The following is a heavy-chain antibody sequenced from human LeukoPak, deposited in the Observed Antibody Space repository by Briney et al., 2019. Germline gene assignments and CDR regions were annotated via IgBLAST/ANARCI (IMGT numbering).Heavy chain of an antibody. Sequence: PGGSLRLSCAASGFTFSSYEMNWVRQAPGKGLEWVSSINWNGGSTGYADSVKGRFTISRDNAKNSLYLQMNSLRAEDTALYYCAREKYSSLDYYYYMDVWGKGTTVTVSS. J-gene: IGHJ6*03. CDR1: GFTFSSYE. CDR2: INWNGGST. CDR3: AREKYSSLDYYYYMDV. V-gene: IGHV3-20*04. D-gene: IGHD6-6*01.